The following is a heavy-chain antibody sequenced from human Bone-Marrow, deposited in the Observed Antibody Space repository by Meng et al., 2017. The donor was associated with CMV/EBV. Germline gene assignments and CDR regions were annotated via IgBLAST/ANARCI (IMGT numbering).Heavy chain of an antibody. J-gene: IGHJ4*02. Sequence: GSLRLSCTVSGGSVNSDDYYWSWIRQPPGKGLEWIGYIYYSGSTNYNPSLKSRVTISVDTSKNQFSLKLTSVTAADTAVYYCARVVGYCSSASCYGVNYFDYWGQGNLVTVSS. CDR3: ARVVGYCSSASCYGVNYFDY. CDR2: IYYSGST. CDR1: GGSVNSDDYY. D-gene: IGHD2-2*01. V-gene: IGHV4-61*08.